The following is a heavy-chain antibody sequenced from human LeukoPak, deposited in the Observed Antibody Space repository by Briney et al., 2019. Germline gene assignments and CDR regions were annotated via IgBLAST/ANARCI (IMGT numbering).Heavy chain of an antibody. CDR2: ISAYNGNT. Sequence: ASVKVSCKASGGTFSSYAISWVRQAPGQGLEWMGWISAYNGNTNYAQKLQGRVTMTTDTSTSTAYMELRSLRSDDTAVYYCARGHYAGATSDYWGQGTLVTASS. CDR1: GGTFSSYA. V-gene: IGHV1-18*01. CDR3: ARGHYAGATSDY. J-gene: IGHJ4*02. D-gene: IGHD1-26*01.